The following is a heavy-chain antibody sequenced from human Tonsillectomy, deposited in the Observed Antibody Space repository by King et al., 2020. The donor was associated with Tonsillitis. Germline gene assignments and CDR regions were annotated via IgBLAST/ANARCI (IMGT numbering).Heavy chain of an antibody. V-gene: IGHV1-24*01. CDR2: FYPADSAT. Sequence: GQLVQSWAEVKKPGASVKVSCKVFGYTLTELSMHWVRQAPGKGLELMGGFYPADSATSYTQEFQCRVTMTEDTSTDTAYMELSSLGSEDAAVYYFATGYSRGWSFAFDIWGQGTMVTVSS. D-gene: IGHD6-19*01. CDR1: GYTLTELS. J-gene: IGHJ3*02. CDR3: ATGYSRGWSFAFDI.